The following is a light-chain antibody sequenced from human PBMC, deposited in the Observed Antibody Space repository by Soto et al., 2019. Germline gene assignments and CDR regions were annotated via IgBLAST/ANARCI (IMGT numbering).Light chain of an antibody. CDR3: CSDAGSSTLV. J-gene: IGLJ2*01. CDR2: EGS. CDR1: SSDVGSYNL. Sequence: QSALTQPASVSGSPGQSITISCTGTSSDVGSYNLVSWYQHHPGKAPKLMISEGSKRPSGVSNRSSGSKSGNTASLTISGLQAEDEADYYCCSDAGSSTLVFGGGTKVTVL. V-gene: IGLV2-23*01.